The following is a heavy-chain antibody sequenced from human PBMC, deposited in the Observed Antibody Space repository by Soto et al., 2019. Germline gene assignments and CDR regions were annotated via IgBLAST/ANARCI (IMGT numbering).Heavy chain of an antibody. CDR2: ISSSSSYI. J-gene: IGHJ4*02. D-gene: IGHD6-13*01. Sequence: EVQLVESGGGLVKPGGSLRLSCAASGFTFSSYSMNWVRQAPGKGLEWVSSISSSSSYIYYADSVKGRFTISRDNAKNSLYLQINSLRAEDTAVYYCERDRIYSSSYDYWGQGTLVTVSS. CDR1: GFTFSSYS. V-gene: IGHV3-21*01. CDR3: ERDRIYSSSYDY.